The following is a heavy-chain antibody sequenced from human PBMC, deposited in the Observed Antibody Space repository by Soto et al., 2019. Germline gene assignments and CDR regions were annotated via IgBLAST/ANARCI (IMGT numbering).Heavy chain of an antibody. V-gene: IGHV3-23*01. CDR2: ISGSGGST. CDR3: AKDLVGVVVVAATRPFDY. Sequence: GESLKISCAASGFTFSSYAMSWVRQAPGKGLEWVSAISGSGGSTYYADSVKGRFTISRDNSKNTLYLQMNSLRAEDTAVYYCAKDLVGVVVVAATRPFDYWGQGTLVTVSS. CDR1: GFTFSSYA. J-gene: IGHJ4*02. D-gene: IGHD2-15*01.